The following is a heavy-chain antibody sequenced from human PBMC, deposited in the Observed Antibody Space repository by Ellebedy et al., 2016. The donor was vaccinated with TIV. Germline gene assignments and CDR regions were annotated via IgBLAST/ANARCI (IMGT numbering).Heavy chain of an antibody. CDR1: GFTFSDYY. CDR2: ISSGGSTM. Sequence: GESLKISCAAFGFTFSDYYMSWIRQAPGKGLEWVSYISSGGSTMKYADSAKGRFTISRDNADNSLYLQMNSLRADDTAVYYCARDRTGVLDIWGQGTMVTVSS. V-gene: IGHV3-11*04. J-gene: IGHJ3*02. D-gene: IGHD3-10*01. CDR3: ARDRTGVLDI.